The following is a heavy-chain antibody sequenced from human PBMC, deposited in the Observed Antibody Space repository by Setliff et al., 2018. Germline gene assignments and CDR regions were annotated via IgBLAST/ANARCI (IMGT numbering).Heavy chain of an antibody. CDR1: GFTFSSYW. J-gene: IGHJ4*02. Sequence: GGSLRLSCAASGFTFSSYWMSWVRQAPGKGLEWVANIKQDGSEKYYVDSVKGRFTISRDNAKNSLYLQMNSLRAEDTAVYYCAKEERLHGDYEAFDYWGQGTLVTVSS. D-gene: IGHD4-17*01. CDR3: AKEERLHGDYEAFDY. V-gene: IGHV3-7*01. CDR2: IKQDGSEK.